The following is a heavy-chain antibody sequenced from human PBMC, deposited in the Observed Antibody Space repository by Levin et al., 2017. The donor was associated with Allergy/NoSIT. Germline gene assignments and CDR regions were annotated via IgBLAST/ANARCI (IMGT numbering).Heavy chain of an antibody. CDR3: ARDSTAVSSDY. CDR1: GFTFSNYS. J-gene: IGHJ4*02. CDR2: ISSRSSNI. V-gene: IGHV3-21*01. D-gene: IGHD4-11*01. Sequence: PGGSLRLSCAASGFTFSNYSMNWVRQAPGKGLEWVSSISSRSSNIYYADSVKGRFTISRDNAKNSLYLQMNSLRAEDTAVYYCARDSTAVSSDYWGQGTLVTVSS.